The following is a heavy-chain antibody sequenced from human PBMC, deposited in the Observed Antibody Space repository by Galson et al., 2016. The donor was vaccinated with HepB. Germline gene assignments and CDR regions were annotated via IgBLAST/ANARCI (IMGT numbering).Heavy chain of an antibody. CDR3: ASKGKEWLVHGYFEF. Sequence: SETLSLTCSVSGGSINSSSFYWGWIRQSPGRGLEWIGTLYFGANTYYNPSLQSRVTISVDTSNNQFSLKLTSVTAEDTAIYYCASKGKEWLVHGYFEFGGQGTLVAVSS. CDR2: LYFGANT. J-gene: IGHJ4*02. D-gene: IGHD6-19*01. V-gene: IGHV4-39*01. CDR1: GGSINSSSFY.